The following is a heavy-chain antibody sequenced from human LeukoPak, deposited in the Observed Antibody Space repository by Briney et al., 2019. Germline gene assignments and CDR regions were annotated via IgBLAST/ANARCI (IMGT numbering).Heavy chain of an antibody. J-gene: IGHJ5*02. CDR1: GFTFSSYG. CDR3: AKDLGYCSSTSCSWPFDP. D-gene: IGHD2-2*03. V-gene: IGHV3-30*02. Sequence: GGSLRLSCAASGFTFSSYGMHWVRQAPGKGLEWVAFIRYDGSNKYYADSVKGRFTISRDNSKNTLYLQMNSLRAEDTAVYYCAKDLGYCSSTSCSWPFDPWGQGTLVTVSS. CDR2: IRYDGSNK.